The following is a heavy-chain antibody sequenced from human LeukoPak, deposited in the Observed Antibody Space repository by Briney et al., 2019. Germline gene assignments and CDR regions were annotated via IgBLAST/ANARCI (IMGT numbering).Heavy chain of an antibody. CDR3: TTVYSSGRTPPFDY. CDR1: GFIFSNYG. J-gene: IGHJ4*02. V-gene: IGHV3-15*01. CDR2: IKSKTDGGTT. Sequence: GGSLRLSCAASGFIFSNYGMHWVRQAPGKGLEWVGRIKSKTDGGTTDYAAPVKGRFTISRDDSKNTLYLQMNSLKTEDTAVYYCTTVYSSGRTPPFDYWGQGTLVTVSS. D-gene: IGHD6-19*01.